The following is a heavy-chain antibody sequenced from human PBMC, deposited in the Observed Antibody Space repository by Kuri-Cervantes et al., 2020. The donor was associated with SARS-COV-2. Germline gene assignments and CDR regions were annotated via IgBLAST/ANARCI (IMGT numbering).Heavy chain of an antibody. CDR3: AKGGLAAAGLHYYYYGMDV. D-gene: IGHD6-13*01. J-gene: IGHJ6*02. CDR1: GFTFSSYA. Sequence: GESLKISCAASGFTFSSYAMSWVRQAPGKGLEWVSAISGSGGSTYYADSVKGRFTISRDNSKNTLYLQMNSLRAEDTAVYYCAKGGLAAAGLHYYYYGMDVWGQGTTVTVSS. V-gene: IGHV3-23*01. CDR2: ISGSGGST.